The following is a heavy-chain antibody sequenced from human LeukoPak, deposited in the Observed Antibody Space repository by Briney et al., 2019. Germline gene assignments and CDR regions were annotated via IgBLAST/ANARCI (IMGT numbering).Heavy chain of an antibody. CDR2: VRNKANGYRT. D-gene: IGHD2-15*01. V-gene: IGHV3-72*01. J-gene: IGHJ4*02. CDR3: ARSGYCGAGTCYSDYFDY. CDR1: EFTVSSHW. Sequence: PGGSLRLSCAASEFTVSSHWMNWVRQAPGKGLEWVGRVRNKANGYRTEYAASVEGRFTVSGDASQNSLYLQMNSLKTEDTAVYYCARSGYCGAGTCYSDYFDYWGLGALVTVSS.